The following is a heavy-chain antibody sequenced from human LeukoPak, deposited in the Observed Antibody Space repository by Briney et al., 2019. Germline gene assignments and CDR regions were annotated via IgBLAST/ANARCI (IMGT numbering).Heavy chain of an antibody. CDR3: AKDPGTTIYYYYYMDV. CDR1: GVTFSSYG. CDR2: ILYEGSNK. V-gene: IGHV3-30*02. J-gene: IGHJ6*03. Sequence: GGSLRLSCAASGVTFSSYGMHWGRQAPGKGLEWVAFILYEGSNKYNADSVKGRFTISRDNSKNTLYLQMNSLRADDTAVYYCAKDPGTTIYYYYYMDVWGKGTTVTVSS. D-gene: IGHD1-1*01.